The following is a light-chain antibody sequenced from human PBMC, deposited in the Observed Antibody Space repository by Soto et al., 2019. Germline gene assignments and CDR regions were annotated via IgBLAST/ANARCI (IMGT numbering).Light chain of an antibody. CDR1: QSVSNY. V-gene: IGKV3-11*01. CDR3: QQYSRWPRET. Sequence: EIVLTQTPATLSVSPGDRVTLSCRASQSVSNYLTWYQQKPGQAPRLLIYEASKRATGIPARFSGSGSGTDLTLTISSLETEDFAVYFCQQYSRWPRETFGPGTKVDIK. J-gene: IGKJ3*01. CDR2: EAS.